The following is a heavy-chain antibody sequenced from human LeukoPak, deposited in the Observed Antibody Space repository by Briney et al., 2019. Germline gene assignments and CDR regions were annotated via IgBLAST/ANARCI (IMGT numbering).Heavy chain of an antibody. V-gene: IGHV3-30*02. CDR1: GFNFGGYG. D-gene: IGHD3-16*01. Sequence: GWSLRLSCAASGFNFGGYGMYWVRQALGKGLEWVAFIRYDGSNEYYADSVKGRFTISRDNSKNTLSLQMNSLTPEDTAVYYCAKYAYPAYYFDYWGQGTLVTVSS. CDR2: IRYDGSNE. J-gene: IGHJ4*02. CDR3: AKYAYPAYYFDY.